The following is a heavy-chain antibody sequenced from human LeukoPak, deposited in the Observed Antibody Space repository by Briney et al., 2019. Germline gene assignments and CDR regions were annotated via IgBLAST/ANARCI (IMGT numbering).Heavy chain of an antibody. J-gene: IGHJ6*03. CDR2: IYGSGIT. V-gene: IGHV4-4*07. CDR1: GGSIISNY. Sequence: PSETLSLTCTVSGGSIISNYWSCIRQSAGAGLECIGRIYGSGITDYNPSLKRRVTMSLDTSRKQFSLRLTSVTAADTAVYYCARLKFYDSTGYSPGYYMDVWGKGTTVSVFS. D-gene: IGHD3-22*01. CDR3: ARLKFYDSTGYSPGYYMDV.